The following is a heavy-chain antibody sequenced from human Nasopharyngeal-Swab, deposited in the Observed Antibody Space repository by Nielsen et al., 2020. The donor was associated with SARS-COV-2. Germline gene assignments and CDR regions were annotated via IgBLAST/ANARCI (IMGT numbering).Heavy chain of an antibody. CDR3: AGEVFESGDRGAFDI. V-gene: IGHV1-2*02. D-gene: IGHD7-27*01. CDR2: MKPNSGGT. J-gene: IGHJ3*02. CDR1: GYTFTGYY. Sequence: SVKVSCKASGYTFTGYYMHWVRQAPGQGLEWMGWMKPNSGGTKYAQKFQGRVTMTRDTSISTAYMELSRLGSDDTAVYYCAGEVFESGDRGAFDIWGQGTMVTVSS.